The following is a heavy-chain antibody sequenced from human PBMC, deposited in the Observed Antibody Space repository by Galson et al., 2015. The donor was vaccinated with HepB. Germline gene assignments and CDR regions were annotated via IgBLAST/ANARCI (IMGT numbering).Heavy chain of an antibody. V-gene: IGHV1-46*01. CDR3: ARSRRVAATLLSYYYGMDV. Sequence: SVKVSCKASGYTFTSYYMHWVRQAPGQGLEWMGIINPSGGSTSYAQKFQGRVTMTRDTSTSTVYMELSSLRSEDTAVYYCARSRRVAATLLSYYYGMDVWGQGTTVTVSS. CDR1: GYTFTSYY. D-gene: IGHD2-15*01. J-gene: IGHJ6*02. CDR2: INPSGGST.